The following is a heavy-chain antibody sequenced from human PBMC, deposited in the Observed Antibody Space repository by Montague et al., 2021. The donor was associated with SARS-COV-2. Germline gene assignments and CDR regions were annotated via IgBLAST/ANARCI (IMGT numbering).Heavy chain of an antibody. Sequence: SLRLSCAASGFTFSSYAMHWVRQAPGKGLEWVAVISYDESNKYYXDSVKGRFTISRDNSKNTLYLQMNSLRAEDTAVYYCARVIVVGYYGMDVWGQGTTVTVSS. CDR3: ARVIVVGYYGMDV. J-gene: IGHJ6*02. V-gene: IGHV3-30-3*01. D-gene: IGHD3-22*01. CDR1: GFTFSSYA. CDR2: ISYDESNK.